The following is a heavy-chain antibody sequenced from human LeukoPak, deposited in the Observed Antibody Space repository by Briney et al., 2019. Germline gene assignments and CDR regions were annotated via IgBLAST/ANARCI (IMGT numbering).Heavy chain of an antibody. CDR1: GGSISSGDYY. Sequence: SETLSLTCTVSGGSISSGDYYWRWIRQPPGKGLEWIVYIYYSGSTYYNPSLKSRVTISVDTSKNQFSLKLSSVTAADTAVYYCARVAVAGTEVDYWGQGTLVTVSS. J-gene: IGHJ4*02. CDR2: IYYSGST. V-gene: IGHV4-30-4*01. D-gene: IGHD6-19*01. CDR3: ARVAVAGTEVDY.